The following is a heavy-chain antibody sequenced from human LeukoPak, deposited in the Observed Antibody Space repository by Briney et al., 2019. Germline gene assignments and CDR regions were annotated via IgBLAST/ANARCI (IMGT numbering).Heavy chain of an antibody. CDR2: INPSGGST. CDR3: ARDLGYCTNGVCYDLYY. Sequence: ASVKVSCKASGYTFTSYYMHWVRQAPGQGLEWMGIINPSGGSTSYAQKFQGRVTMTRDTSTSTVYKELSSLRSEDTAVYYCARDLGYCTNGVCYDLYYWGQGTLVTVSS. D-gene: IGHD2-8*01. J-gene: IGHJ4*02. CDR1: GYTFTSYY. V-gene: IGHV1-46*01.